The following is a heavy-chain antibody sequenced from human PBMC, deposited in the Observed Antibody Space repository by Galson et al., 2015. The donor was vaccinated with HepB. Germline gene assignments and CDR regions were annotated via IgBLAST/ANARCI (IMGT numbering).Heavy chain of an antibody. D-gene: IGHD3/OR15-3a*01. CDR3: AKDFWTGYYTGSFDY. V-gene: IGHV3-30*18. CDR2: VSDDGSNK. CDR1: IFTLKNFA. Sequence: SLRLSCANSIFTLKNFAMHWVRQAPGKGLEWVALVSDDGSNKYYADSVKGRFTISRDNSKDTLYLQMDSLRAEDTAVYYCAKDFWTGYYTGSFDYWGQGTLVTVSS. J-gene: IGHJ4*02.